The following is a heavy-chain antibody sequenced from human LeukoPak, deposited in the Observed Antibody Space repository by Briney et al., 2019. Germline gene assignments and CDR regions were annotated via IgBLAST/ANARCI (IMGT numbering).Heavy chain of an antibody. CDR3: TTDQQGYYDYVWGSYTAFDI. Sequence: GGSLRLSCAASGFTFSNAWMSWVRQAPGKGLEWVGRIKSKTDGGTTDYAAPVKGRFTISRDDLKNTLYLQMNSLKTEDTAVYYCTTDQQGYYDYVWGSYTAFDIWGQGTMVTVSS. J-gene: IGHJ3*02. D-gene: IGHD3-16*01. CDR2: IKSKTDGGTT. V-gene: IGHV3-15*01. CDR1: GFTFSNAW.